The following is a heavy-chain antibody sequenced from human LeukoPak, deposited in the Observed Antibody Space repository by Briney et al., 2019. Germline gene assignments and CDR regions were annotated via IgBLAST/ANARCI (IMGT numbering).Heavy chain of an antibody. Sequence: PGGSLRLSCAASGFTFSNAWLSWVRQAPGKGLEWVGRIKSKRFGETTDYAAPVKDRFTISRDDSKNTLYLQMNSLRAEDTAVYYCAKERYYYDSSGYFDYWGQGTLVTVSS. V-gene: IGHV3-15*01. D-gene: IGHD3-22*01. J-gene: IGHJ4*02. CDR1: GFTFSNAW. CDR2: IKSKRFGETT. CDR3: AKERYYYDSSGYFDY.